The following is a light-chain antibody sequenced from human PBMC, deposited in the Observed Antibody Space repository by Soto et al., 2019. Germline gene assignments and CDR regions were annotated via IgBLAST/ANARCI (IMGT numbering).Light chain of an antibody. V-gene: IGKV3-15*01. J-gene: IGKJ4*01. CDR2: GAS. CDR3: QQDNNWPVT. CDR1: ESISDY. Sequence: IVLTPSPATLSLYPGERATLSCRASESISDYLAWYQQKPGQAPRLLIYGASTRATGIPARFSGSGSGTEFTLTISSLQSEDFAVYYCQQDNNWPVTFGGGTKVDI.